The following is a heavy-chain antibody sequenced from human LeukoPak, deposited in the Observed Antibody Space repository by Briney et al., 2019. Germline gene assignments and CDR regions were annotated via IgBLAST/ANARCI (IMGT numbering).Heavy chain of an antibody. Sequence: GSLRLSCAASGFTFSSYAMGWVRQAPGKGLEWVSAVSGSGANTYHSDSVRGRFTISRDNSKNTLHLQMNSLRAEDTAVFYCAREPRDCTGGTCHSGGGYYFEYWGQGILVTVSS. CDR1: GFTFSSYA. CDR3: AREPRDCTGGTCHSGGGYYFEY. D-gene: IGHD2-8*02. V-gene: IGHV3-23*01. J-gene: IGHJ4*02. CDR2: VSGSGANT.